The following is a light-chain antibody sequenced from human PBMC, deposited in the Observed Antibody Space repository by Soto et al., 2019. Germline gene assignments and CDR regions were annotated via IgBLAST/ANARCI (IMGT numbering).Light chain of an antibody. Sequence: QSVLTQPPSVSGAPGQRVTISCTGSDSNIGADYDVHWYQHLPGAAPKLLIYDSNKRPSGVPDRFSGSKSGTSASLAITGLQAEDEAEYYCSSYTSSSTWVFGGGTKLTVL. V-gene: IGLV1-40*01. J-gene: IGLJ3*02. CDR1: DSNIGADYD. CDR2: DSN. CDR3: SSYTSSSTWV.